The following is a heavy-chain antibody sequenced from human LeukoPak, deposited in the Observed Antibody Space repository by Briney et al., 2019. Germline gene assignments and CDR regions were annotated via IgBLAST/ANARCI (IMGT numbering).Heavy chain of an antibody. Sequence: SETLSLTCTVSGGSISSYYWSWIRQPAGKGLEWIGRIYTSGSTNYNPSLKSRVTISVDKSKNQFSLKLSSVTAADTAVYYCGRDSVVAGNKRALYYWGQGTLVTVSS. CDR1: GGSISSYY. CDR2: IYTSGST. V-gene: IGHV4-4*07. CDR3: GRDSVVAGNKRALYY. J-gene: IGHJ4*02. D-gene: IGHD6-13*01.